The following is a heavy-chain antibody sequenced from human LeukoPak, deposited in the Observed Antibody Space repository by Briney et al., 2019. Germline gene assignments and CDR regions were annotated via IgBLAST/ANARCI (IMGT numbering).Heavy chain of an antibody. J-gene: IGHJ4*02. Sequence: GGSLRLSCVASGFTFSNFAMHWVRQAPGKGLEWVAFIRSDGTIKYYADSETGRFTISRDNSRNTLYLQMNNLRAEDTAVYHCAKDLPAAYFDYWGQGTLVIASS. V-gene: IGHV3-30*02. D-gene: IGHD6-13*01. CDR3: AKDLPAAYFDY. CDR1: GFTFSNFA. CDR2: IRSDGTIK.